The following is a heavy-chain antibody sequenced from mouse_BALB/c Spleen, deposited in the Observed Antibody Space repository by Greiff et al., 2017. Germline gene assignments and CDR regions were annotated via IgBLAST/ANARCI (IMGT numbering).Heavy chain of an antibody. CDR1: GFTFSSYG. V-gene: IGHV5-6*01. CDR2: ISSGGSYT. J-gene: IGHJ4*01. Sequence: EVKLVESGGDLVKPGGSLKLSCAASGFTFSSYGMSWVRQTPDKRLEWVATISSGGSYTYYPDSVKGRFTISRDNAKNTLYLQMSSLKSEDTAMYYCARHEEYYYAMDYWGQGTSVTVSS. CDR3: ARHEEYYYAMDY.